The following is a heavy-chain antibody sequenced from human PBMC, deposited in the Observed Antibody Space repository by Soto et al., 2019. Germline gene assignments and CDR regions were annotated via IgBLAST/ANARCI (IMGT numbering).Heavy chain of an antibody. V-gene: IGHV1-69*13. D-gene: IGHD3-9*01. CDR1: GGTFSSYA. J-gene: IGHJ5*02. CDR3: ARVRRVGLVILSMFDP. CDR2: IIPIFGTA. Sequence: SVKVSCKASGGTFSSYAISWVRQAPGQGLEWMGGIIPIFGTANYAQKFQGRVTITADESTSTAYMELSSLRSEDTAVYYCARVRRVGLVILSMFDPWGQGTLGTV.